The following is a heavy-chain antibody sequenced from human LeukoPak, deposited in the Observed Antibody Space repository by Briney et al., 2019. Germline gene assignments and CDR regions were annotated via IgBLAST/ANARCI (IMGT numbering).Heavy chain of an antibody. CDR2: NYYSGST. D-gene: IGHD3-22*01. CDR1: GGSISSYY. Sequence: PGGSLRLSCTVSGGSISSYYWSWIRQPPGKGLEWIGYNYYSGSTNYNPSLKSRVTISVDTSKNQFSLKLSSVTAADTAVYYCAREEGDSSGYYNWFDPWGQGTLVTVSS. CDR3: AREEGDSSGYYNWFDP. V-gene: IGHV4-59*01. J-gene: IGHJ5*02.